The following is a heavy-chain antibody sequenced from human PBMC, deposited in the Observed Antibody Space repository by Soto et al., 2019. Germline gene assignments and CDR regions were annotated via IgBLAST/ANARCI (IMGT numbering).Heavy chain of an antibody. Sequence: EVQLVESGGGLVKPGGSLRLSCAASGFTFSSYSMNWVRQAPGKGLEWVSSISSSSSYIYYADSVKGRFTISRYNAKNLLYLQMNSLRAQDTAVYYCARDGVGATPYYSGMDVWGQGATVTVFS. CDR2: ISSSSSYI. CDR1: GFTFSSYS. J-gene: IGHJ6*02. D-gene: IGHD1-26*01. CDR3: ARDGVGATPYYSGMDV. V-gene: IGHV3-21*01.